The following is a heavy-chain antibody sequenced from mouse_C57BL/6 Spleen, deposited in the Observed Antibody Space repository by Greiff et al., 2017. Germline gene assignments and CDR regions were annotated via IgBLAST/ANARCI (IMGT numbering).Heavy chain of an antibody. D-gene: IGHD2-1*01. J-gene: IGHJ3*01. CDR1: GYAFTNYL. CDR2: INPGSGGT. V-gene: IGHV1-54*01. CDR3: ARSDGNYSFAY. Sequence: VQLQQSGAELVRPGTSVKVSCKASGYAFTNYLIEWVKQRPGQGLEWIGVINPGSGGTNYNEKFKGKATLTADKSSSTAYMQLSSLTSEDSAVYFCARSDGNYSFAYWGQGTLVTVSA.